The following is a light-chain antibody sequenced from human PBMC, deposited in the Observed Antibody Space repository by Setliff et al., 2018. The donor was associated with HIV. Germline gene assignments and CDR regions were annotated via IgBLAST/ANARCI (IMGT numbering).Light chain of an antibody. V-gene: IGLV2-14*03. CDR1: SSDVGGYNY. Sequence: QSALTQPASVSGSPGQSITISCTGSSSDVGGYNYVSWFQQHPGKAPKLMISDVSNRPSGVSIRFSGSKSGNTASLTISGLQAEDEATYYCASYAATATGTWVFGGGTKVTVL. CDR2: DVS. CDR3: ASYAATATGTWV. J-gene: IGLJ3*02.